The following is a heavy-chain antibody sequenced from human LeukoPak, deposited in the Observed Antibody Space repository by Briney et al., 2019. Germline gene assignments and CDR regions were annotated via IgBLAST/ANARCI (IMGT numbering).Heavy chain of an antibody. Sequence: GGSLRLSCAASGFTFSSYGMHWVRQAPGKGLEWVAFIRYDGSNKYYADSVKGRFTISRDNSKNTLYLQMNSLRAEDTAVYYCAKAYMYDFWSGYQNDYWGQGTLVTVSS. CDR3: AKAYMYDFWSGYQNDY. J-gene: IGHJ4*02. D-gene: IGHD3-3*01. V-gene: IGHV3-30*02. CDR2: IRYDGSNK. CDR1: GFTFSSYG.